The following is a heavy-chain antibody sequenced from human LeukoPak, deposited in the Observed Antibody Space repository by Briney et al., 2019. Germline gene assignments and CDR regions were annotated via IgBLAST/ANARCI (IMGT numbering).Heavy chain of an antibody. Sequence: AASVKVSCKASGGTFSSYAISWVRQAPGQGLEWMGRIIPIFGIANYAQKFQGRVTITADKSTSTAHMELSSLRSEDTAVYYCARMVVAAGYYYYGMDVWGQGTTVTVSS. CDR2: IIPIFGIA. D-gene: IGHD2-15*01. V-gene: IGHV1-69*04. CDR3: ARMVVAAGYYYYGMDV. J-gene: IGHJ6*02. CDR1: GGTFSSYA.